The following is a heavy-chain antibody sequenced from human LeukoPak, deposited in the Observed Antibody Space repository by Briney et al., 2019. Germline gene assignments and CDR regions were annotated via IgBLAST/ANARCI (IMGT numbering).Heavy chain of an antibody. CDR3: ARGYYDSSGYYFDY. Sequence: SETLSLTCTVSGGSISSYYWSWIRQPAGKGLEWIGRIYTSGSTNYNPSLKSRVTMSVDTSKNQFSLKLSSVTAADTAVYYCARGYYDSSGYYFDYWGQGTLVTVSS. D-gene: IGHD3-22*01. V-gene: IGHV4-4*07. J-gene: IGHJ4*02. CDR2: IYTSGST. CDR1: GGSISSYY.